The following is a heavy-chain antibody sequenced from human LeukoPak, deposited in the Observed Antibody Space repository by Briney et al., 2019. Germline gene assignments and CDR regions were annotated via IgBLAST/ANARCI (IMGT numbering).Heavy chain of an antibody. CDR1: GGSISSGSYY. V-gene: IGHV4-61*02. D-gene: IGHD4-23*01. CDR2: IYTSGST. J-gene: IGHJ4*02. CDR3: ARVPGPPMTTVAFGYFDY. Sequence: SQTLSLTCTVSGGSISSGSYYWSWIRQPAGKGLEWIGRIYTSGSTNYNPSLKSRVTISVDTSKNQFSLKLSSVTAADTAVYYCARVPGPPMTTVAFGYFDYWGQGTLVTVSS.